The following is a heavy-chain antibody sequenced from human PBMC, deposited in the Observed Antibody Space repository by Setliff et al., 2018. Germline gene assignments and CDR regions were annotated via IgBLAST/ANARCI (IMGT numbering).Heavy chain of an antibody. V-gene: IGHV4-34*01. CDR1: GGSFSDYY. CDR3: ARGGTFRYFDF. CDR2: IHYRGTT. J-gene: IGHJ4*02. Sequence: SETLSLTCAASGGSFSDYYWTWIRQPPGKGLEWIGRIHYRGTTYSNASLASRLTISVDTAKNQFSLKLRSVTAADTAVYYCARGGTFRYFDFWGQGAPVTVSS.